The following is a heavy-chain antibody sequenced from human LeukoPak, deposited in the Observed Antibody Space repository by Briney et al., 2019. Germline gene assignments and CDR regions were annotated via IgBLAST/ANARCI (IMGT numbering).Heavy chain of an antibody. CDR2: INPNSGGT. J-gene: IGHJ3*02. D-gene: IGHD3-9*01. CDR3: ARDGRYFDWLLTSAFDI. CDR1: GYTFTGYY. Sequence: ASVKVSCKASGYTFTGYYMHWVRQAPGQGLEWMGWINPNSGGTNYAQKFQGRVTMTRDTSISTAYMELSRLRSDDTAVYYCARDGRYFDWLLTSAFDIWGQGTMVTVSS. V-gene: IGHV1-2*02.